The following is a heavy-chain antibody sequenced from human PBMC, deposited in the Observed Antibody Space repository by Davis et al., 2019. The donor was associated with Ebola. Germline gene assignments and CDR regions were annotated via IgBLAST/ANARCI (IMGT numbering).Heavy chain of an antibody. Sequence: GGSLRLSCAASGFTFSGSAMHWVRQASGKGLEWVGRIRSKANSYATAYAASVKGRFTISRDDSKNTAYLQMNSLRAEDTAVYYCAKGVKQWLVLEGDFDYWGQGALVTVSS. V-gene: IGHV3-73*01. CDR1: GFTFSGSA. CDR3: AKGVKQWLVLEGDFDY. J-gene: IGHJ4*02. CDR2: IRSKANSYAT. D-gene: IGHD6-19*01.